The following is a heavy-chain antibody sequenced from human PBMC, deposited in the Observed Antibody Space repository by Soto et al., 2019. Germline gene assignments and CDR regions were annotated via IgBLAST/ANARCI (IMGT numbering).Heavy chain of an antibody. CDR1: GGSISSYY. Sequence: SETLSLTCTVSGGSISSYYWSWIRQPPGKGLEWIGYIYYSGSTNYNPSLKSRVTISVDTSNNQFSLKLTSVTAADTAVYYCARGRGSLWVYYFDYWGQGTLVTVSS. V-gene: IGHV4-59*01. J-gene: IGHJ4*02. CDR3: ARGRGSLWVYYFDY. D-gene: IGHD1-26*01. CDR2: IYYSGST.